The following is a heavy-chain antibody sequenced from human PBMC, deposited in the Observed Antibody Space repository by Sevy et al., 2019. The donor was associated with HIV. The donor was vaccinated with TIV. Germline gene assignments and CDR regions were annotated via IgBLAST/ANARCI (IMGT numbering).Heavy chain of an antibody. J-gene: IGHJ3*02. CDR1: GGTFSSYA. CDR2: IIPIFGTA. Sequence: ASVKVSCKASGGTFSSYAISWVRQAPGQGLEWMGRIIPIFGTANYAQKFQGRVTITADESTSTAYMELSSLRSEDTAVYYCARAGEYYYGSGSFFGAFDIWGQWTMVTVSS. CDR3: ARAGEYYYGSGSFFGAFDI. V-gene: IGHV1-69*13. D-gene: IGHD3-10*01.